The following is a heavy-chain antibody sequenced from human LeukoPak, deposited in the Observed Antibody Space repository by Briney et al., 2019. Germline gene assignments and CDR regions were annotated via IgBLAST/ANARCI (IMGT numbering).Heavy chain of an antibody. CDR2: ISNDGGYI. CDR3: ARERASCYFGY. D-gene: IGHD1-1*01. J-gene: IGHJ4*02. Sequence: GGSLRLSCAASGISFSIYTMHWFRQAPGKGLEWVAVISNDGGYIDYADSVRGRFTISRDNSKNTLYLQMNSLRGEDTAVYSCARERASCYFGYWGQGTLVTVSS. CDR1: GISFSIYT. V-gene: IGHV3-30*04.